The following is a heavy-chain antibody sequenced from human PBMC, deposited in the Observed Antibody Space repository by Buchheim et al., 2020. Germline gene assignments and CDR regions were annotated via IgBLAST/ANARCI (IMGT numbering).Heavy chain of an antibody. CDR3: AKVREETYYDSSGYEYYYYYYYMDV. Sequence: EVQLLESGGGLVQPGGSLRLSCAASGFTFSSYAMSWVRQAPGKGLEWVSAISGSGGSTYYADSVKGRFTISRDNSKTTLYLQMNSLRAEDTAVYYCAKVREETYYDSSGYEYYYYYYYMDVWGKGTT. V-gene: IGHV3-23*01. CDR2: ISGSGGST. J-gene: IGHJ6*03. CDR1: GFTFSSYA. D-gene: IGHD3-22*01.